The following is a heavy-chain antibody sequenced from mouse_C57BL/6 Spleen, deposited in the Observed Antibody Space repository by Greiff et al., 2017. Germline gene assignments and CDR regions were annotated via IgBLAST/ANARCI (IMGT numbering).Heavy chain of an antibody. D-gene: IGHD3-2*02. CDR3: ARHRGSGYFDY. Sequence: EVQGVESGGDLVKPGGSLKLSCAASGFTFSSYGMSWVRQTPDKRLEWVATISSGGSYTYYPDSVKGRFTISRDNAKNTLYLQMSSLKSEDTAMYYCARHRGSGYFDYWGQGTTLTVSS. CDR1: GFTFSSYG. V-gene: IGHV5-6*01. CDR2: ISSGGSYT. J-gene: IGHJ2*01.